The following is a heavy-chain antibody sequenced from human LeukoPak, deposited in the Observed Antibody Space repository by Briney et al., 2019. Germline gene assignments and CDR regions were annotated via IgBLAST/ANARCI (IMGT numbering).Heavy chain of an antibody. CDR1: GYTFTGYY. D-gene: IGHD3-16*02. CDR3: ARAIRLGELSLSLSDAFDI. V-gene: IGHV1-2*04. J-gene: IGHJ3*02. CDR2: INPNSGGT. Sequence: GASVKVSCKASGYTFTGYYMHWVRQAPGQGLEWMGWINPNSGGTNYAQKFQGWVTMTRDTSISTAYMELSRLRSDDTAVYYCARAIRLGELSLSLSDAFDIWGQGTMVTVSS.